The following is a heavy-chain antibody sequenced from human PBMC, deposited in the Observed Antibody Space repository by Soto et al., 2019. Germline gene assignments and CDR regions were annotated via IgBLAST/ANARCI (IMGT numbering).Heavy chain of an antibody. CDR1: GDSVSRNSAA. J-gene: IGHJ4*02. CDR3: EGYGIFIGIFDY. V-gene: IGHV6-1*01. Sequence: SQTLSLTRAISGDSVSRNSAACNWIRQSPSRGLEWLGRKYYRSKWYNDYAVSVKSRITINPDTTQHQFSLQLNSVTPEVSDAYYCEGYGIFIGIFDYWGQGTLVTVSS. CDR2: KYYRSKWYN. D-gene: IGHD1-20*01.